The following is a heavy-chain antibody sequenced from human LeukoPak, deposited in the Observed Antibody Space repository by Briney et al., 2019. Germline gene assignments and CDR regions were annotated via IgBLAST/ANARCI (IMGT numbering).Heavy chain of an antibody. D-gene: IGHD6-13*01. J-gene: IGHJ5*02. Sequence: GESLKISCKGSGYSFTNYWIGWVRQMPGKGLEWLGIIYPGDSETRYSPSFQGQVTISADKSISTAYLQWSSLEASDTAICYCARQVEYTSSWYKYNWFDPWGKGTLVTVSS. CDR1: GYSFTNYW. V-gene: IGHV5-51*01. CDR3: ARQVEYTSSWYKYNWFDP. CDR2: IYPGDSET.